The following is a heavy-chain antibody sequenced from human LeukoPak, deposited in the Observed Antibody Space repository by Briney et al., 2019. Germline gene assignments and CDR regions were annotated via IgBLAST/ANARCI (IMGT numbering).Heavy chain of an antibody. CDR1: GYTFTDYY. V-gene: IGHV1-2*02. J-gene: IGHJ5*02. CDR2: INPNSGGT. CDR3: ARETTPNIEGATWGWFDP. Sequence: GASVKVSCKASGYTFTDYYLHWVRQAPGQGLEWMGWINPNSGGTNYAQRFQGRVTMTRDTSISTAYMEVSSLTGDDTASFFCARETTPNIEGATWGWFDPWGQGTLVTVSS. D-gene: IGHD4/OR15-4a*01.